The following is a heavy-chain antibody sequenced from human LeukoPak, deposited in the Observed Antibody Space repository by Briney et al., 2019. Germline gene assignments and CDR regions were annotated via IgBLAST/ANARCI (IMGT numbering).Heavy chain of an antibody. CDR3: ATTPPDGVAAAAFDY. CDR2: FDPEDGET. CDR1: GYTLTELS. D-gene: IGHD6-13*01. J-gene: IGHJ4*02. V-gene: IGHV1-24*01. Sequence: ASVKVSCKVSGYTLTELSMHWVRQAPGKGLEWMGGFDPEDGETIYAQKFQGRVTTTEDTSTDTAYMELSSLRSEDTAVYYCATTPPDGVAAAAFDYWGQGTLVTVSS.